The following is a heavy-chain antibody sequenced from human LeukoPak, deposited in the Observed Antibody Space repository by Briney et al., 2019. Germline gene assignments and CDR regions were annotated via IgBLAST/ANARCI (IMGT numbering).Heavy chain of an antibody. V-gene: IGHV3-23*03. D-gene: IGHD3-3*01. CDR3: AKSGARWSYFDY. CDR1: GFIFINYA. CDR2: IDNDGTNT. J-gene: IGHJ4*02. Sequence: GGSLRLSCAASGFIFINYAMNWVRQAPGKGLEWVSDIDNDGTNTYYTDSVKGRFTISRDNSKNTLYLQMNSLRAEDTALYYCAKSGARWSYFDYWGQGTLVTVSS.